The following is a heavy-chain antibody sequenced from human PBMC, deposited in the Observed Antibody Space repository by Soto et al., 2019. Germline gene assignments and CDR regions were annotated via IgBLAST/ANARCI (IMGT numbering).Heavy chain of an antibody. CDR1: GYTFTSYG. Sequence: GASVKVSCKASGYTFTSYGISWVRQAPGQGLEWMGWISAYNGNTNYAQKLQGRVTMTTDTSTSTAYMELRSLRSDDTAVYYCAREQYYDILTGYYENWFDPWGQGTLVTVSS. V-gene: IGHV1-18*01. D-gene: IGHD3-9*01. J-gene: IGHJ5*02. CDR3: AREQYYDILTGYYENWFDP. CDR2: ISAYNGNT.